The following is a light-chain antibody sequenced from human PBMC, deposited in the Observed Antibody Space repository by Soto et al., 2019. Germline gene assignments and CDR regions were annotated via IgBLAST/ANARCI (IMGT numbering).Light chain of an antibody. Sequence: DIVMTQSPATLSVSPGEGATLSCRASQSVHSALAWYQQRPGQTPRLLIYDASTRATGIPDRFSGSGSGTEFTLTISSLQSEDFAIYYCQPYGTWPPLTFGGGTKVEI. CDR1: QSVHSA. CDR3: QPYGTWPPLT. J-gene: IGKJ4*01. CDR2: DAS. V-gene: IGKV3-15*01.